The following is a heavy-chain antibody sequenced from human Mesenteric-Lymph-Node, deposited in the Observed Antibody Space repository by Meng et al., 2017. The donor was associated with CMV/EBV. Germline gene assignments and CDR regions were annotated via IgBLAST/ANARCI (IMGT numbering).Heavy chain of an antibody. Sequence: QVHLVQSRAEVRKPGASVTVSFNTSGYTFTSYYIHWVRQAPGQVLEWIGTINPKSGVSNSAQNFQGSVTMTRDTSISTAYMELGRLRSDDTAVYYFARHNVKPAGFDSWGQGTLVTVSS. J-gene: IGHJ5*01. V-gene: IGHV1-2*02. D-gene: IGHD6-13*01. CDR1: GYTFTSYY. CDR3: ARHNVKPAGFDS. CDR2: INPKSGVS.